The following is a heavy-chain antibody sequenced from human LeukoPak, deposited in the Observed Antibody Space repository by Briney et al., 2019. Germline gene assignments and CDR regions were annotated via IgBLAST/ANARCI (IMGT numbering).Heavy chain of an antibody. D-gene: IGHD1-14*01. CDR2: ISSSGSTI. J-gene: IGHJ3*02. Sequence: GGSLRLSCAASGFTFSSYEMNWVRQAPGKGLEWVSYISSSGSTIYYADSVKGRFTISRDSAKNSLYLQMNSLRVEDTAVFYCARSSINGFDIWGQGTMVTVSS. CDR3: ARSSINGFDI. CDR1: GFTFSSYE. V-gene: IGHV3-48*03.